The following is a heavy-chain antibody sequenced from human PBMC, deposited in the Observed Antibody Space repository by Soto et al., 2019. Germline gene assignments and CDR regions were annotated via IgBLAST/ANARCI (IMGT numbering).Heavy chain of an antibody. J-gene: IGHJ4*02. CDR1: WGSFLGFY. D-gene: IGHD6-13*01. Sequence: LEALSLTCAFFWGSFLGFYLGWIPPPPGKGLEWIGEINHSGSTNYNPSLKSRVTISVDTSKNQFSLKLSSVTAADTAVYYCARSIYSTIAAAGFWGQGTLVTVSS. CDR3: ARSIYSTIAAAGF. V-gene: IGHV4-34*01. CDR2: INHSGST.